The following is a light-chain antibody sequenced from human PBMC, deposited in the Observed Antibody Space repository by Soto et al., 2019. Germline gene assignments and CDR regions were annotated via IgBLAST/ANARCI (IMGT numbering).Light chain of an antibody. V-gene: IGKV3-11*01. CDR1: ETIRGL. Sequence: IVLTQSHATVSLSPGERATLSCRSSETIRGLLAWYQQRPGQAPRLLIYDASNRATGVPARFSGSGSGTDFTLTISSLEPEDFAVYYCQQRNDGRRGTFCQGTRLEIK. J-gene: IGKJ5*01. CDR3: QQRNDGRRGT. CDR2: DAS.